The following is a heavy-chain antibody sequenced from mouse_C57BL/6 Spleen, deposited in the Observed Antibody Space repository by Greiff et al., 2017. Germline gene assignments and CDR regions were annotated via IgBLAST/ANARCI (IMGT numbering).Heavy chain of an antibody. CDR1: GYTFTSYW. J-gene: IGHJ3*01. CDR2: IHPNSGST. V-gene: IGHV1-64*01. D-gene: IGHD2-1*01. CDR3: ARGDYGNYVAWFAY. Sequence: VQLQQPGAELVKPGASVKLSCKASGYTFTSYWMHWVKQRPGQGLAWIGMIHPNSGSTNYNEKFKSKATLTVDKSSSTAYMQLSSLTSEDSAVYYCARGDYGNYVAWFAYWGQGTLVTVSA.